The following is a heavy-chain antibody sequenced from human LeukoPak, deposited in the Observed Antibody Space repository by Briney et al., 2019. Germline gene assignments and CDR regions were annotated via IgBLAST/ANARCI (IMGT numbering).Heavy chain of an antibody. V-gene: IGHV1-69*13. CDR2: IIPIFGTA. J-gene: IGHJ4*02. Sequence: SVKVSCKASGYTFTSYGISWVRQAPGQGLEWMGGIIPIFGTANYAQKFQGRVTITADESTSTAYMELSSLRSEDTAVYYCARAWRGIVATIGVIWGQGTLVTVSS. CDR1: GYTFTSYG. CDR3: ARAWRGIVATIGVI. D-gene: IGHD5-12*01.